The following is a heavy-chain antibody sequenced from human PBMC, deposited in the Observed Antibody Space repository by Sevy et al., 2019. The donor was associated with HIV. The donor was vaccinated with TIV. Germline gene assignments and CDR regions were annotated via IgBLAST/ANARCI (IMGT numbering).Heavy chain of an antibody. CDR3: ARVFSAKLGYCSGTSCYVWFDP. J-gene: IGHJ5*02. V-gene: IGHV1-2*02. Sequence: ASMKVSCKASGYTFTGYYMHWVRQAPGQGLEWMGWINPNSGGTNYAQTFQGRVTMTRDTSIRTAYMGLSRLRSDDTAVYYCARVFSAKLGYCSGTSCYVWFDPWGQGTLVTVSS. CDR2: INPNSGGT. CDR1: GYTFTGYY. D-gene: IGHD2-2*01.